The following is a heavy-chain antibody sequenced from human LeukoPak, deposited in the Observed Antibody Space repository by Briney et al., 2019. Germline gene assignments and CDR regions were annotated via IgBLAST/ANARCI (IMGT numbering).Heavy chain of an antibody. D-gene: IGHD3-16*01. V-gene: IGHV4-39*01. CDR3: ARHGLYQDYGY. CDR2: VYYSGST. Sequence: SETLSLTCTVSGASVSSSSSFWAWVRQPPGKGLEWIGNVYYSGSTHYNPSLKSRVTISLDMSKNQFSLRLTSVTAADTAIYYCARHGLYQDYGYWGQGILVTVSS. CDR1: GASVSSSSSF. J-gene: IGHJ4*02.